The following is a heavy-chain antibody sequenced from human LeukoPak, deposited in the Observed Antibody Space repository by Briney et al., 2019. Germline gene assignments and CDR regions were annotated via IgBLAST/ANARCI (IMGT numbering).Heavy chain of an antibody. J-gene: IGHJ3*02. Sequence: PSETLSLTCTASGYSISSGYYWGWIRQPPGKGLEWIGSIYHSGSTYYNPSLKSRVTISVDTSKNQFSLKLSSVTAADTAVYYCARGRSYYDFWSGYYDAFDIWGQGTMVTVSS. CDR3: ARGRSYYDFWSGYYDAFDI. D-gene: IGHD3-3*01. V-gene: IGHV4-38-2*02. CDR1: GYSISSGYY. CDR2: IYHSGST.